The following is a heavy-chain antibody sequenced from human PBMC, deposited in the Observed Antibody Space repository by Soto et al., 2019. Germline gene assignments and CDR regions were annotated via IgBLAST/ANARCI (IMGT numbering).Heavy chain of an antibody. CDR3: PGYWNYESHYGMDV. Sequence: PGGSLRLSCAASRFMFSSYWMHWVRQAPGKGLVWVSYISTGGSTIYYADSVKGRFTISRDNAKNSLYLQMHSLRDEDTAVYYWPGYWNYESHYGMDVWGQGTTVTVSS. D-gene: IGHD1-7*01. CDR1: RFMFSSYW. J-gene: IGHJ6*02. CDR2: ISTGGSTI. V-gene: IGHV3-48*02.